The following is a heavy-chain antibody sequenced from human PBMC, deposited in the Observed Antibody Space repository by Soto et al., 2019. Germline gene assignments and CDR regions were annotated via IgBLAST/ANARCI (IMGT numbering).Heavy chain of an antibody. V-gene: IGHV3-23*01. J-gene: IGHJ4*02. Sequence: PWGSLRLSCAASGFTCSSYAMSWVRQATGKGLEGVSAISGSGGSTYYADSVRGRFTISRDNSNNTLYLQMNSLRAEDTAVYYCAKDPSWELPPSDYWGQGTLVTVSS. D-gene: IGHD1-26*01. CDR1: GFTCSSYA. CDR3: AKDPSWELPPSDY. CDR2: ISGSGGST.